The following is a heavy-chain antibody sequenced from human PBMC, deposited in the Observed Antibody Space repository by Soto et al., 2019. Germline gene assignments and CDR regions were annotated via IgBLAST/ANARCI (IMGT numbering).Heavy chain of an antibody. CDR3: ARDQEAGIYYYYGMDV. Sequence: QVQLVESGGGVVQPGRSLRLSCAASGFTFSSYGMHWVRQAPGKGLEWVAVIWYDGSNKYYADSVKGRFTISRDNSKNXLYLQMNSLRAEDTAVYYCARDQEAGIYYYYGMDVWGQGTTVTVSS. CDR1: GFTFSSYG. V-gene: IGHV3-33*01. CDR2: IWYDGSNK. J-gene: IGHJ6*02. D-gene: IGHD6-19*01.